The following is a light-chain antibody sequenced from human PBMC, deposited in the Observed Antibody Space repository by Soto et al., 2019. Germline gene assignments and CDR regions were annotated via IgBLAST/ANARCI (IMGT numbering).Light chain of an antibody. J-gene: IGLJ3*02. CDR2: DVS. CDR1: NSDVGGYNY. CDR3: CSYAGSYTL. Sequence: QSALTQPRSVSGSPGQSVSISCTGNNSDVGGYNYVSWFQQHPGKAPKVMICDVSKRPSGVPDRFSGSKSGNTASLTISGLQAEDEADYYCCSYAGSYTLFGGGTKLTVL. V-gene: IGLV2-11*01.